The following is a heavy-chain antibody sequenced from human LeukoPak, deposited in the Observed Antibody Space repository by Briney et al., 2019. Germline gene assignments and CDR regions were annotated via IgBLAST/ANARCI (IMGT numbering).Heavy chain of an antibody. Sequence: GGSLRLSCTASGFTFGDYAMAWVRQAPGKGLEWVGFIRSKSYGGTTEYAASVKGRFTISRDDSKSIAYLQMNRLKTEDTAVYYSSRGPYCSSGSCYPDPDAFDIWGQGTVVTFSS. J-gene: IGHJ3*02. V-gene: IGHV3-49*04. CDR1: GFTFGDYA. CDR3: SRGPYCSSGSCYPDPDAFDI. CDR2: IRSKSYGGTT. D-gene: IGHD2-15*01.